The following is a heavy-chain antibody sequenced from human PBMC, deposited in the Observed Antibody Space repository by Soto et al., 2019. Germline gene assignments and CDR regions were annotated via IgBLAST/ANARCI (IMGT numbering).Heavy chain of an antibody. CDR1: GFTFSSYG. CDR3: AIVGATSAFDT. Sequence: QVQLVESGGGVVQPGRSLRLSCAASGFTFSSYGMHWVRQAPGKGLEWVAVISYDGSNKYYADSVKGRFTISRDNSKNTLYLPMNSLRAEDTAVYYCAIVGATSAFDTWGQGTMVTVSS. J-gene: IGHJ3*02. V-gene: IGHV3-30*03. D-gene: IGHD1-26*01. CDR2: ISYDGSNK.